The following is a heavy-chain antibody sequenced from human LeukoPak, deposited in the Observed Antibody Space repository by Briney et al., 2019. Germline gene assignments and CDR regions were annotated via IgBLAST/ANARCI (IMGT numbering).Heavy chain of an antibody. CDR1: GYTFTSYY. CDR2: IHPSGGST. CDR3: ARDPQYQLLYWGYFDY. Sequence: ASVKASCKASGYTFTSYYMHWVRQAPGQGLEWMGIIHPSGGSTSYAQKFQGRVTMTRDMSTSTVYMELSSLRSEDTAVYYCARDPQYQLLYWGYFDYWGQGTLVTVSS. J-gene: IGHJ4*02. V-gene: IGHV1-46*01. D-gene: IGHD2-2*02.